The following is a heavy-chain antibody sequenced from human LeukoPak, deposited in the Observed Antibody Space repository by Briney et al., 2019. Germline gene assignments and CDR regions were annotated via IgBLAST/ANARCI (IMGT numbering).Heavy chain of an antibody. Sequence: ASVKVSCKAAEYSFTSFHINWVRQAPGQGPEWMGWMNPNTGNTGFAQKFQGRVTITQNSSISTVYMELSSLTSEDTAVYYCARRGLVAGIYDLVYGFDIWGQGTMVTVSS. CDR3: ARRGLVAGIYDLVYGFDI. D-gene: IGHD3/OR15-3a*01. V-gene: IGHV1-8*03. CDR1: EYSFTSFH. CDR2: MNPNTGNT. J-gene: IGHJ3*02.